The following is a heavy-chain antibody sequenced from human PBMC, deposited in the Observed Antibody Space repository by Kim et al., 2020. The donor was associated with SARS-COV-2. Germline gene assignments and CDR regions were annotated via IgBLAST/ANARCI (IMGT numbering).Heavy chain of an antibody. V-gene: IGHV3-21*01. Sequence: GGSLRLSCAASGFTFSSYSMNWVRQAPGKGLEWVSSISSSSSYIYYADSVKGRFTISRDNAKNSLYLQMNSLRAEDTAVYYCARDPPAGRDGYNGNGYWGPGTLVTVSS. D-gene: IGHD5-12*01. CDR3: ARDPPAGRDGYNGNGY. CDR1: GFTFSSYS. J-gene: IGHJ4*02. CDR2: ISSSSSYI.